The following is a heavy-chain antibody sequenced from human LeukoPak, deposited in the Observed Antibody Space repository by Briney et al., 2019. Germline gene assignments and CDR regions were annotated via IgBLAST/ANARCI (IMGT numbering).Heavy chain of an antibody. Sequence: GGSLRLSCVTSGFTFSNHAMHWVRQGPGKGLEWVAVISDDGSSKFYADSVKGRFTISRDNSKNTLFLQINSLRPEDTAVYYCARELGDSSGYYPFGYWGQGTLVTVSS. CDR2: ISDDGSSK. CDR3: ARELGDSSGYYPFGY. D-gene: IGHD3-22*01. V-gene: IGHV3-30*04. CDR1: GFTFSNHA. J-gene: IGHJ4*02.